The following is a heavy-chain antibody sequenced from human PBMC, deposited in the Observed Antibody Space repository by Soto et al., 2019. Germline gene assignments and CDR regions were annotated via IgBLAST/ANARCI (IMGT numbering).Heavy chain of an antibody. CDR1: GFSFSDYW. CDR3: ARSRAGRTAASYYDYMDV. D-gene: IGHD2-2*01. Sequence: EVQLVESGGGLVQPGGSLRLSCAAAGFSFSDYWMTWVRQPPGKGLEWVANIKQDGSEKYYAASVKGRFTTSRANAKSSLYLQMNSLRAEDTAVYYCARSRAGRTAASYYDYMDVWGKGTTVTVSS. V-gene: IGHV3-7*01. J-gene: IGHJ6*03. CDR2: IKQDGSEK.